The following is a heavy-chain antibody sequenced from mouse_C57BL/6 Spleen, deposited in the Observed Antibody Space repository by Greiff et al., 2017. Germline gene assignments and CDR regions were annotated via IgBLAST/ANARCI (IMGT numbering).Heavy chain of an antibody. Sequence: ESGPGLVKPSQSLSLTCSVTGYSITSGYYWNWIRQFPGNKLEWMGYISYDGSNNYNPSLKNRISITRDTSKNQFFLKLNSVTTEDTATYYCARLHHAMDYWGQGTSVTVSS. J-gene: IGHJ4*01. CDR3: ARLHHAMDY. V-gene: IGHV3-6*01. CDR2: ISYDGSN. CDR1: GYSITSGYY.